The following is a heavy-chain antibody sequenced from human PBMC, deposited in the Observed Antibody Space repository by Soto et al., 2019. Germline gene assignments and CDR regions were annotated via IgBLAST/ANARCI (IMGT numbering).Heavy chain of an antibody. D-gene: IGHD6-19*01. V-gene: IGHV4-59*02. CDR3: ARLSAGWLDP. J-gene: IGHJ5*02. CDR1: GGNASSYY. Sequence: PSETLSLTCTVSGGNASSYYWSWIRQPPGKGLEWIGYSGSTNYNPSLKSRVTISVDTSKNQFSLNLSSVTAADKAVYYCARLSAGWLDPWGQGTLVTVSS. CDR2: SGST.